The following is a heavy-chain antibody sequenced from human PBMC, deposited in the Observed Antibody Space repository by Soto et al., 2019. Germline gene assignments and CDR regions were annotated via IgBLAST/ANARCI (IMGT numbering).Heavy chain of an antibody. CDR1: GFTFSSYA. V-gene: IGHV3-64D*08. D-gene: IGHD3-22*01. Sequence: EVQLVESGGGLVQPGGSLRLSCSASGFTFSSYAMHWVRQAPGKGLEYVSAISSNGGSTNYADSVKGRFTISRDNSKSTLYLQMSSLRAEDTAVYYCVKGNYYDSSGYYSHNLFDYWGQGTLVTVSS. CDR3: VKGNYYDSSGYYSHNLFDY. J-gene: IGHJ4*02. CDR2: ISSNGGST.